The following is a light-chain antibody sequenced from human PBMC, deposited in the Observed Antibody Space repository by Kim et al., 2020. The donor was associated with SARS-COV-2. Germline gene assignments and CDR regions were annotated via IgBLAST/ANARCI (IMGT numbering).Light chain of an antibody. Sequence: SYELTQPPSVSVSPGQTARITCSGDALPKRYAYWYQQKSGQAPVLVVYEDNKRPSGIPERFSGSSSGPLATLTISGAQVEDEADYYCYSTDSGSNHRVFGGGTQLTVL. V-gene: IGLV3-10*01. CDR2: EDN. J-gene: IGLJ3*02. CDR1: ALPKRY. CDR3: YSTDSGSNHRV.